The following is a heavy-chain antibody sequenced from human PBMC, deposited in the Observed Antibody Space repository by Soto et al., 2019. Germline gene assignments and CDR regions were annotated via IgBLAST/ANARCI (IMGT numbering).Heavy chain of an antibody. CDR3: ARGGPGWELIDY. CDR2: ISYDGSNK. V-gene: IGHV3-30-3*01. Sequence: GGSQRLSSAASGFNFGSYAMHWVRQAPGKGLEWVAVISYDGSNKYYADSVKGRFTISRDNSKNTPYLQMNSLRAEDTAVYYCARGGPGWELIDYWGQGTLVTVSS. CDR1: GFNFGSYA. J-gene: IGHJ4*02. D-gene: IGHD1-26*01.